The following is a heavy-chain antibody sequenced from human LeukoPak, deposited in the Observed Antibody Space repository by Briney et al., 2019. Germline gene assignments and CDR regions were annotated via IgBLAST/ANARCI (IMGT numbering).Heavy chain of an antibody. V-gene: IGHV1-46*01. CDR3: ASAGYYDSSGYYGLRY. Sequence: ASVKVSCKASGYTFTRYDINWVRQAPGQGLEWMGIINPSGGSTSYAQKFQGRVTMTRDTSTGTVYMELSSLRSEDTAVYYCASAGYYDSSGYYGLRYWGQGTLVTVSS. J-gene: IGHJ4*02. CDR2: INPSGGST. CDR1: GYTFTRYD. D-gene: IGHD3-22*01.